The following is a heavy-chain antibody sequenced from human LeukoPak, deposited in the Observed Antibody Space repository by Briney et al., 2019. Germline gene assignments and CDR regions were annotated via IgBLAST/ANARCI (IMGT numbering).Heavy chain of an antibody. V-gene: IGHV3-9*01. CDR1: GFTFDDYA. J-gene: IGHJ6*02. Sequence: PGRSLRLSCAAPGFTFDDYAMHWVRQAPGKGLEWVSGISWNSGSIGYADSVKGRFTISRDNAKNSLYLQMNSLRAEDTALYYCAKSINIEDYYYYGMDVWGQGTTVTVSS. CDR2: ISWNSGSI. CDR3: AKSINIEDYYYYGMDV.